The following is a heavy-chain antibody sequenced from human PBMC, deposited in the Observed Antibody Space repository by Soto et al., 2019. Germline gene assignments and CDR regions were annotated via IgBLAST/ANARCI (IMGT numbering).Heavy chain of an antibody. CDR1: GFTFTDFA. Sequence: QVHLVESGGGVVQPGRSLRLSCAASGFTFTDFAMHWVRQTPGKGLEWVAAISPDATNKKYEASVKGRFTISRDNSKNTLYLEVDSLGSEDAAVYYCAKDPSRGEHCDHWGQGTRVTVSS. J-gene: IGHJ4*02. D-gene: IGHD3-10*01. V-gene: IGHV3-30*18. CDR2: ISPDATNK. CDR3: AKDPSRGEHCDH.